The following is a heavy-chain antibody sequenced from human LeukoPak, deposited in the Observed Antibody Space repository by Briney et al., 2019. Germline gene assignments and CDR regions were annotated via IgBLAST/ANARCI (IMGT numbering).Heavy chain of an antibody. CDR2: MKSNDGHT. D-gene: IGHD7-27*01. Sequence: ASVKVSCKASGYTFTGFDFNWVRQATGQGLEWMGWMKSNDGHTGYAQKFQGRVTMTRDTSISTAYMELSSLTFEDTAVYYCARGPPNWGMVGYWGQGTLVTVSS. CDR3: ARGPPNWGMVGY. CDR1: GYTFTGFD. V-gene: IGHV1-8*01. J-gene: IGHJ4*02.